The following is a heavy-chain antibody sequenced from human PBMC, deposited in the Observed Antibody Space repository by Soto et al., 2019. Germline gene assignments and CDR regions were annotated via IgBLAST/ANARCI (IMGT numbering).Heavy chain of an antibody. CDR3: VRLLWFGEVT. CDR2: IYWHGAK. D-gene: IGHD3-10*01. J-gene: IGHJ4*02. Sequence: QTTLKESGPTLVKPTQTLTLTCTLSGFSLSTSGVGVGWIRQPPGKALDWLPLIYWHGAKRYSPSRKSRLTIAKQTSKNQVVIIRTPMDPVVPATNFFVRLLWFGEVTWGQPTLVNVS. CDR1: GFSLSTSGVG. V-gene: IGHV2-5*01.